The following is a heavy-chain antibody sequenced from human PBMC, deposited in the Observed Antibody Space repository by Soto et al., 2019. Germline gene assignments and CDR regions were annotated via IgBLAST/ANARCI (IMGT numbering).Heavy chain of an antibody. V-gene: IGHV1-46*01. D-gene: IGHD1-26*01. CDR1: GYTFTSYY. CDR3: ARGLLVGATLEY. CDR2: INPSGGST. Sequence: ASMKGSCKASGYTFTSYYIHWGRRAPGQGLEWMGIINPSGGSTSYAQKFQGRVTMTRDTSTSTVYMELSSLRSEDTAVYYCARGLLVGATLEYWGQGTLVTVSS. J-gene: IGHJ4*02.